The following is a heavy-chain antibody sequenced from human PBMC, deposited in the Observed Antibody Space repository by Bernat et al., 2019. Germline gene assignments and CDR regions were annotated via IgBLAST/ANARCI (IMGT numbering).Heavy chain of an antibody. V-gene: IGHV4-39*01. D-gene: IGHD6-19*01. CDR2: IYYSGST. CDR1: GGSISSSSYY. Sequence: QLQLQESGPGLVKPSETLSLTCTVSGGSISSSSYYWGWIRQPPGKGLEWIGSIYYSGSTYYNPSLKSRVTISVDTSKNQFSLTLSSVTAADTAVYYCARRIAVAAFDYWGQGTLVTVSS. J-gene: IGHJ4*02. CDR3: ARRIAVAAFDY.